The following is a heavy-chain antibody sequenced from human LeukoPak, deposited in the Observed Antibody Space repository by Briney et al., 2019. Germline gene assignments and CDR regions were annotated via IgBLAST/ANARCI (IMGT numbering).Heavy chain of an antibody. CDR1: GDSISSHY. J-gene: IGHJ6*04. D-gene: IGHD4-23*01. CDR2: ICYSGST. V-gene: IGHV4-59*08. CDR3: ARHLYGGPVNYYGMDV. Sequence: SETLSLTCSVSGDSISSHYWSWVRQPPGKGLEWIGYICYSGSTDYNPSLKSRGTISVDMSKNKFSLRLSSVTAADTPVYYCARHLYGGPVNYYGMDVWGEGTTVTASS.